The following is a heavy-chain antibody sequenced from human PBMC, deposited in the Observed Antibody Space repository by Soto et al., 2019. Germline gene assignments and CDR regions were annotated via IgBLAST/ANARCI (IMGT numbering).Heavy chain of an antibody. CDR3: AKDWNTYSLYYDMDV. Sequence: QVQLVESGGGVVQPGRSLRLSCAASGFTFSSYGMHWVRQAPGKGLEWVAVISYDGSNKYYADSVKGRFTISRDNSKNTLYLQMNSLRAEDTAVYYCAKDWNTYSLYYDMDVCGPGTTVTVS. D-gene: IGHD2-15*01. CDR1: GFTFSSYG. CDR2: ISYDGSNK. V-gene: IGHV3-30*18. J-gene: IGHJ6*02.